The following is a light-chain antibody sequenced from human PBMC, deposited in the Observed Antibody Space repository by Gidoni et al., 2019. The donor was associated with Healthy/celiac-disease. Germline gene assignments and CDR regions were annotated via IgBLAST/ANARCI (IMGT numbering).Light chain of an antibody. V-gene: IGKV1-5*03. CDR3: KQYRT. J-gene: IGKJ1*01. CDR2: KAS. CDR1: QSISSW. Sequence: DIQMTQSPSTLSASVGDRVTITCPASQSISSWLVWYQQKPGKATKLVIYKASSLESGVPSRCCGSGSGTEITLTMSSLQPDDFATYYCKQYRTFGQGTKVEIK.